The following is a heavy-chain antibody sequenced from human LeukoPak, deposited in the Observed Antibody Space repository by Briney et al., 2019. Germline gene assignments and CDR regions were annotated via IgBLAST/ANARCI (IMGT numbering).Heavy chain of an antibody. CDR3: ARGRCSSTSCYASVAYNWFDP. V-gene: IGHV3-7*01. J-gene: IGHJ5*02. D-gene: IGHD2-2*01. Sequence: GGSLRLSCAASGFTFSSYWMSWVRQAPGKGLEWVANIKQDGSEKYYVDSVKGRFTISRDNAKNSLYLQMNSLRAEDTAVYYCARGRCSSTSCYASVAYNWFDPWGQGTLVTVSS. CDR2: IKQDGSEK. CDR1: GFTFSSYW.